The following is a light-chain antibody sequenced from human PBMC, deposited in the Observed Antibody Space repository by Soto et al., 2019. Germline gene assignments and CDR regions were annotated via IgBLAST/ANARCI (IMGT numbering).Light chain of an antibody. CDR3: SSFSSSTTRV. Sequence: QSALTQPASVYGSPAQSITISCNGTSSDVGDFNYVSWYQQHPGKAPKLMIYDVGNRPSGVSIRFSGSKSGSTASLTISGLQAEDEADYYCSSFSSSTTRVFGTGTKLTVL. J-gene: IGLJ1*01. CDR2: DVG. CDR1: SSDVGDFNY. V-gene: IGLV2-14*01.